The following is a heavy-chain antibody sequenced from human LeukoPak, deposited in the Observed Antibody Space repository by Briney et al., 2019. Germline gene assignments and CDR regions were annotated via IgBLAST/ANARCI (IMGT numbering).Heavy chain of an antibody. CDR3: AREESDWSSLGYYYHYMDV. CDR2: IYTSGST. D-gene: IGHD3-9*01. V-gene: IGHV4-61*02. CDR1: GGSISSGSFY. J-gene: IGHJ6*03. Sequence: SETLSLTCTVSGGSISSGSFYWSWIRQPAGKGLEWIGRIYTSGSTNYNPSLKSRVTISVDTSKNQFSLKLASVTAADTAVYYCAREESDWSSLGYYYHYMDVWGKGTTVTISS.